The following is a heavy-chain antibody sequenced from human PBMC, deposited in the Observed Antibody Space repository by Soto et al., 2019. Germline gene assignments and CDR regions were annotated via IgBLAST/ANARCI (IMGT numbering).Heavy chain of an antibody. D-gene: IGHD6-6*01. Sequence: GGSLRLSCVASGFTFSDYSMSWIRQAPGKGLEWLAFIDSRGRTLSYADSVRGRFTISKDNAENSVYLQMDSLRADDTAVYYCARQAARNYIDSWGQGNSVTVSS. CDR1: GFTFSDYS. J-gene: IGHJ4*02. CDR2: IDSRGRTL. V-gene: IGHV3-11*01. CDR3: ARQAARNYIDS.